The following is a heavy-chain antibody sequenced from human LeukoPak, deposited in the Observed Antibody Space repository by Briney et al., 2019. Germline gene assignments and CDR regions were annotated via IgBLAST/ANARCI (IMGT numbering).Heavy chain of an antibody. CDR3: ASNRGYSYGYGDY. CDR2: ISYDGSNK. CDR1: GFTFSSYA. J-gene: IGHJ4*02. D-gene: IGHD5-18*01. V-gene: IGHV3-30*04. Sequence: PGGSLRLSCAASGFTFSSYAMHWVRQVPGKGLEWVAVISYDGSNKYYADSVKGRFTISRDNSKNTLYLQMNSLRAEDTAVYYCASNRGYSYGYGDYWGQGTLVTVSS.